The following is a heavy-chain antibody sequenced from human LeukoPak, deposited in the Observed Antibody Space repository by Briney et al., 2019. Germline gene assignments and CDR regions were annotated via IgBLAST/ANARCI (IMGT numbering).Heavy chain of an antibody. J-gene: IGHJ5*01. V-gene: IGHV3-43*02. CDR3: ARESDSSGWYDS. D-gene: IGHD3-22*01. CDR1: GFSFADYV. Sequence: GGSLRLSCAAPGFSFADYVIRWVRQAPGKGLEWVSLISGDGGSTFYADSVKGRFTISRDNSKNSLYLQMSSLRSEDTALYYCARESDSSGWYDSWGQGTLVTVSS. CDR2: ISGDGGST.